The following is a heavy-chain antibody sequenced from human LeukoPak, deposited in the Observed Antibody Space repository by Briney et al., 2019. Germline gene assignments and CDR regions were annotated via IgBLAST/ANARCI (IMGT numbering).Heavy chain of an antibody. CDR1: GGSISSSSYY. CDR3: ASRAGTMVRGVIIAGWFDP. V-gene: IGHV4-39*01. Sequence: SQTLSLTCTVSGGSISSSSYYWGWIRQPPGKGPAWIGSIYYSGSTYYNPSFKSRVTLSVDTSKSQFSLKLSSVTAADTAVYYCASRAGTMVRGVIIAGWFDPWGQGTLVTVSS. D-gene: IGHD3-10*01. J-gene: IGHJ5*02. CDR2: IYYSGST.